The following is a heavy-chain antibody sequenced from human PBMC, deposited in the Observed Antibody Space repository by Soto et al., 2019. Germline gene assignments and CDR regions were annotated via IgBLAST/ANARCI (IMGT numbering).Heavy chain of an antibody. D-gene: IGHD6-25*01. CDR3: ASLPYSSGWYFDY. J-gene: IGHJ4*02. CDR1: GGSFNNYY. Sequence: ETLSLTGAVYGGSFNNYYWSWIRQPPGKGLEWIGEIIHSGSTNYNPSLKSRVTISIDTSKNQFSLKLSSVTAADTAVYYCASLPYSSGWYFDYWGQGTLVTVYS. V-gene: IGHV4-34*12. CDR2: IIHSGST.